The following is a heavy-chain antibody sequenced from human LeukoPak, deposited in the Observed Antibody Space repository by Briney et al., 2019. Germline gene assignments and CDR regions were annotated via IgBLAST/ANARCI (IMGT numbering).Heavy chain of an antibody. CDR3: ARGGIPTGPYYYFYYMDV. J-gene: IGHJ6*03. D-gene: IGHD1-14*01. Sequence: PGGSLGLSCAASGFTFSRHVMQWVRQAPGKGLEWVAVISYDGNNRFYADSVKGRFTISRDNSRNTLYLQMNSLSGDDAAVYSCARGGIPTGPYYYFYYMDVWGKGTAVTVSS. CDR1: GFTFSRHV. V-gene: IGHV3-30*01. CDR2: ISYDGNNR.